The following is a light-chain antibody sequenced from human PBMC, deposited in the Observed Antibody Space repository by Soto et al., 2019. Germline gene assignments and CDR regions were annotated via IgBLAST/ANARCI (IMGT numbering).Light chain of an antibody. V-gene: IGLV2-23*01. J-gene: IGLJ2*01. Sequence: QSVLTQPASVSGSPGQSITISCTGTSSDVGSYNLVSWYQQHPGKAPKLMIYEGSKRPSGVSNRFSGSKSGNTASLTISGLQAEDEADYYCCSYAGCEVVFGGGTKLTVL. CDR3: CSYAGCEVV. CDR1: SSDVGSYNL. CDR2: EGS.